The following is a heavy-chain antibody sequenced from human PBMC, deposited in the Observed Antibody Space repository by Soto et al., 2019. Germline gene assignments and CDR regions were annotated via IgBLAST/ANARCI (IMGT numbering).Heavy chain of an antibody. CDR1: GGSISSSSYY. CDR2: IYYSGST. J-gene: IGHJ4*02. D-gene: IGHD6-13*01. Sequence: SETLSLTCTVSGGSISSSSYYWGWIRQPPGKGLEWIGSIYYSGSTYYNPSLKSRVTISVDTSKNQFSLKLSSVTAADTAVYYCARHYTDWAAAGLDYWGQGTLVTVSS. V-gene: IGHV4-39*01. CDR3: ARHYTDWAAAGLDY.